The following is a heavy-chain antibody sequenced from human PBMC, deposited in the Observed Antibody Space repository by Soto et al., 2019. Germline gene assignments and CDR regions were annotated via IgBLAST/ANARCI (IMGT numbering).Heavy chain of an antibody. CDR1: GFTFSTYA. CDR3: AKDPPGGTSGYSFNY. Sequence: GGSLRLSCAASGFTFSTYAMAWVRQAPGKGLEWVSGVSASGLNTDYADPVKGRFYISRDNSKNTVSLHMNSLRAEDTALYYWAKDPPGGTSGYSFNYGGQGRRFTFS. J-gene: IGHJ4*02. CDR2: VSASGLNT. V-gene: IGHV3-23*01. D-gene: IGHD3-16*01.